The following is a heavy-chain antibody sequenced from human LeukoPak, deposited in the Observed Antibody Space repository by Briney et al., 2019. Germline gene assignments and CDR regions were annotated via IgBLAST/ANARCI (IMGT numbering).Heavy chain of an antibody. Sequence: SETLSLTCTVSGGSISSGSYYWSWIRQPPGKGLEWIGYIYYSGSTNYNPSLKSRVTISVDTSKNQFSLKLSSMTAADTAVYYCARDGGSSGWYVIDYWGQGTLVTVSS. V-gene: IGHV4-61*01. CDR1: GGSISSGSYY. CDR3: ARDGGSSGWYVIDY. J-gene: IGHJ4*02. D-gene: IGHD6-19*01. CDR2: IYYSGST.